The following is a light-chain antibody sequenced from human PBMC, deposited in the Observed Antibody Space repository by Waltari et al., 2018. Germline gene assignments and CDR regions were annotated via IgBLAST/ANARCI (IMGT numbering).Light chain of an antibody. CDR3: QHYDTSPPYT. Sequence: EVVLTQSPGTLSLSPGEGATLSCRASQSVASSSLAWYQQRPGQAPRLLMYGVSTRATGTPDRFSGSGSGTDFTLTINRLEPEDFAVYYCQHYDTSPPYTFGQGTKLE. J-gene: IGKJ2*01. CDR2: GVS. CDR1: QSVASSS. V-gene: IGKV3-20*01.